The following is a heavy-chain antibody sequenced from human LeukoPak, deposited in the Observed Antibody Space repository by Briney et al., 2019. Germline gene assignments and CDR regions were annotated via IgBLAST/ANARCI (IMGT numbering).Heavy chain of an antibody. CDR1: GFSVSGTY. CDR2: IYSGGST. Sequence: GSLRLSCAASGFSVSGTYMSWVRQAPGKGLEWVSVIYSGGSTQYADSVKGRLTISRDSSKNTLSLEMNSLGAEDTAVYYCATRGPGIGSAGTFFGSWGQGTLATVSS. V-gene: IGHV3-53*01. D-gene: IGHD6-13*01. J-gene: IGHJ4*02. CDR3: ATRGPGIGSAGTFFGS.